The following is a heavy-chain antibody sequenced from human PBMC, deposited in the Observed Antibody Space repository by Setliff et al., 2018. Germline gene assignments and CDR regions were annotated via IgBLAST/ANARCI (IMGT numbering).Heavy chain of an antibody. D-gene: IGHD3-10*01. CDR1: GYNFTSYW. CDR3: ARHPGYYGSGAYLDNNNRWFDP. V-gene: IGHV5-51*01. CDR2: IYLGDSET. Sequence: GESLKISCKGPGYNFTSYWIGWVRQMPGKGLEGMGIIYLGDSETRYSPSFEGQVTISVDKSISTAYLRWSSLKASDTAMYYCARHPGYYGSGAYLDNNNRWFDPWGQGTLVTVSS. J-gene: IGHJ5*02.